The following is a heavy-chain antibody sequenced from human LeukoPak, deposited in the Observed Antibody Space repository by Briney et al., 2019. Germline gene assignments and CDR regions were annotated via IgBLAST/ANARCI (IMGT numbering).Heavy chain of an antibody. Sequence: ASVKVSCKASGGTFSSYAISWVRQAPGQGLEWMGRIIPILGIANYAQKFQGRVTITADKSTSTAYMELSSLRSEDTAVYYCASSRNGGGYNYGGNFFDYWGQGTLVTVSS. CDR1: GGTFSSYA. J-gene: IGHJ4*02. CDR3: ASSRNGGGYNYGGNFFDY. D-gene: IGHD5-24*01. CDR2: IIPILGIA. V-gene: IGHV1-69*04.